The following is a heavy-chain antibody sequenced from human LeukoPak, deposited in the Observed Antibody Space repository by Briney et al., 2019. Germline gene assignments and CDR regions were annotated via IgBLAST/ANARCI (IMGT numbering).Heavy chain of an antibody. V-gene: IGHV4-34*01. D-gene: IGHD3-10*01. CDR2: INHSGST. J-gene: IGHJ4*02. CDR3: ARRLGYGSGSYRY. Sequence: SETLSLTCAVYGGFFSGYYWSWIRQPPGKGLEWIGEINHSGSTNYNPSLKSRVTISVDTSKNQFSLKLSSVTAADTAVYYCARRLGYGSGSYRYWGQGTLVTVSS. CDR1: GGFFSGYY.